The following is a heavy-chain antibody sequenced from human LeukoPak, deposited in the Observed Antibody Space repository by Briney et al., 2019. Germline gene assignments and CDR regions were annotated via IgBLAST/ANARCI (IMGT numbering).Heavy chain of an antibody. Sequence: PGGSLRLSCAASGFTFSSNYMSWVRQAPGKGPEGVSVIYSGGSTYYADSVKGRFTISRDNSKNTLYLQMNSLRAEDTAVYYCAREFPEYSSSWYGYFDYWGQGTLVTVSS. CDR1: GFTFSSNY. CDR2: IYSGGST. D-gene: IGHD6-13*01. J-gene: IGHJ4*02. V-gene: IGHV3-53*01. CDR3: AREFPEYSSSWYGYFDY.